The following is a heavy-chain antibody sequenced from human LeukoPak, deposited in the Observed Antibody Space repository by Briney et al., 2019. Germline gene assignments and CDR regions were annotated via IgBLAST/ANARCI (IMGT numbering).Heavy chain of an antibody. D-gene: IGHD5-12*01. V-gene: IGHV3-48*01. CDR2: ISSSSSTI. Sequence: PAGSLTLSCAASAFTFSSYSMNWVRQAPGKGLEWVSYISSSSSTIYYTCSVKGRFTISRDNAKNSLYLQMNSLRAEDTAVYYCAREEWLRFNGYWGQGTLVTVSS. CDR3: AREEWLRFNGY. J-gene: IGHJ4*02. CDR1: AFTFSSYS.